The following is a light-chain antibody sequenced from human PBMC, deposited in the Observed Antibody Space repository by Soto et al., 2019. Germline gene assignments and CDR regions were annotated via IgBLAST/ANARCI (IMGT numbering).Light chain of an antibody. V-gene: IGKV1-6*01. CDR2: VAS. CDR3: LQDYTYPWT. Sequence: AIQMTQSPSSLSASVGDRVTITCRASQAIRNDLGWYQQKPGKAPKFLIYVASGLQAGVPARFSVSGSGTEFTLTISSLQPEDFATYYCLQDYTYPWTFGQGTKVDIQ. J-gene: IGKJ1*01. CDR1: QAIRND.